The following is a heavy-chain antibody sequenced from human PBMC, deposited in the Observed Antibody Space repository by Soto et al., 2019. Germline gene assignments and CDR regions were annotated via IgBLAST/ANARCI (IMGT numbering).Heavy chain of an antibody. CDR3: ARPLTYCGGDCYDACDI. D-gene: IGHD2-21*02. CDR2: ISYDGSNE. J-gene: IGHJ3*02. V-gene: IGHV3-30-3*01. CDR1: EFTFRSYA. Sequence: QVQLVESGGGVVQPGRSLRLSCAASEFTFRSYAMHWVRQAAGKGLEWVAVISYDGSNEYYADSVKGRFTIFRENSKNTLYTQMSSMRDEDTAVYYCARPLTYCGGDCYDACDIWGRGTMVTVSS.